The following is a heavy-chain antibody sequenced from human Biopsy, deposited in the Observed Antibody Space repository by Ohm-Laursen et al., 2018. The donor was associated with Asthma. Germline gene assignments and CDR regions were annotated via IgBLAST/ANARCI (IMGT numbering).Heavy chain of an antibody. J-gene: IGHJ4*02. CDR1: GFAVSRDH. CDR3: ARGDSSNWSHYYFDY. Sequence: SLRLSCSASGFAVSRDHMFWVRQAPGKGLEWVSVIYSGGTSHTADSVRGRFTISRDYSKNTLYLQMHSLRAEDTTVYYCARGDSSNWSHYYFDYWGQGTLVTVSS. V-gene: IGHV3-53*01. CDR2: IYSGGTS. D-gene: IGHD3-22*01.